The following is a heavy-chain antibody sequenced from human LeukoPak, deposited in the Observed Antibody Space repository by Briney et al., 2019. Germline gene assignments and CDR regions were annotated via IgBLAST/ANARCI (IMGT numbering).Heavy chain of an antibody. CDR3: ARVDSALAGGDYYFDY. J-gene: IGHJ4*02. V-gene: IGHV4-59*08. CDR2: IYYSGST. Sequence: SETLSLTCIVSGGSISSYYWSWIRQPPGKGLEWIGYIYYSGSTNYNPSLKSRVTISVDTSKNQFSLKLSSVTAADTAVYYCARVDSALAGGDYYFDYWGQGTLVTVSS. CDR1: GGSISSYY. D-gene: IGHD5-18*01.